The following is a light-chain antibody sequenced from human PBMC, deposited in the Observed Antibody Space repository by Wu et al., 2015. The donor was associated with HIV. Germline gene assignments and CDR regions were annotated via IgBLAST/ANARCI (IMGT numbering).Light chain of an antibody. CDR3: QQRSNWLWT. V-gene: IGKV3-11*01. Sequence: EIVLTQSPATLSLSPGDRATLSCRASQSVSSHLAWYQQKPGQAPRLLIYDASNRATGIPARFSGSGSGTDFTLTISSLEPEDFAVYYCQQRSNWLWTFGQGTKVEIK. J-gene: IGKJ1*01. CDR2: DAS. CDR1: QSVSSH.